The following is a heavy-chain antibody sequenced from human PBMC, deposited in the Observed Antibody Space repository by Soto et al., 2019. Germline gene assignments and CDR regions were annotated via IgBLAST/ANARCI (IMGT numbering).Heavy chain of an antibody. CDR1: GGSVSSRSHF. J-gene: IGHJ5*02. Sequence: QVQLQESGPGLVKPSETLSVTCTVSGGSVSSRSHFWSWIRQPPGGGLQWIGYIYYSGSTNYNPFLKSRATLSVDTSRNQFSLRLTSVTAADTAVYYCARYDAESGSNKLDPWGQGTLVTVSS. CDR3: ARYDAESGSNKLDP. V-gene: IGHV4-61*01. CDR2: IYYSGST. D-gene: IGHD5-12*01.